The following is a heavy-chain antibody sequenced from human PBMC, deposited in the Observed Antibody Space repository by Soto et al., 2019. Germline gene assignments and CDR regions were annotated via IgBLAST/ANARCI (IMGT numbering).Heavy chain of an antibody. CDR2: IYHSGST. Sequence: SETLSRTCVVSGYSISSGCYWGWIRHPPWKGLEWIGSIYHSGSTYYNPSLKSRVTISVDTSKNQFSLKLSSVTAADTAVYYCARDGATLVNWCDPWGQGTLVTVS. D-gene: IGHD1-26*01. J-gene: IGHJ5*02. CDR1: GYSISSGCY. V-gene: IGHV4-38-2*01. CDR3: ARDGATLVNWCDP.